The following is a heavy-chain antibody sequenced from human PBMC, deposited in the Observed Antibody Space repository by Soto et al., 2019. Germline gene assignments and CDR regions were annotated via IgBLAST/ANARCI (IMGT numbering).Heavy chain of an antibody. Sequence: ASETLSLTCTVSGGSISSYYWSWIRQPPGKGLEWIGYIYYSGSTNYNPSLKSRATISVDTSKHQFSLKLSSVTAADTAVYYCASGRYCSGGSCTFSPWGQGTLVTVSS. CDR2: IYYSGST. CDR3: ASGRYCSGGSCTFSP. D-gene: IGHD2-15*01. V-gene: IGHV4-59*01. J-gene: IGHJ5*02. CDR1: GGSISSYY.